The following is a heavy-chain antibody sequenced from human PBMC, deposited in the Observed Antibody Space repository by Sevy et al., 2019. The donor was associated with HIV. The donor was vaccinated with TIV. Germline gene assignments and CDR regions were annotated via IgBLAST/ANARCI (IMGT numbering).Heavy chain of an antibody. CDR1: GGTFSSYA. Sequence: ASVKVSCKASGGTFSSYAISWVRQAPGQGLERMGGIIPIFGTANYGQKFQGRVTITADESTSTAYMELSSLRSEGTAVYYCARTALEHYYYYCGMDVWGQGTTVTVSS. D-gene: IGHD5-18*01. J-gene: IGHJ6*02. CDR3: ARTALEHYYYYCGMDV. V-gene: IGHV1-69*13. CDR2: IIPIFGTA.